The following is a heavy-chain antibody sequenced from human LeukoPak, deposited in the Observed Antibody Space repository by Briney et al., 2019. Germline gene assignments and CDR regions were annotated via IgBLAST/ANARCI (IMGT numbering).Heavy chain of an antibody. CDR3: ARDFRSSSWYIGDY. CDR1: GFTFSSYS. J-gene: IGHJ4*02. V-gene: IGHV3-48*01. CDR2: ISGGGTPV. Sequence: GGSLRLSCAASGFTFSSYSMNWVRLAPGKGLEWISYISGGGTPVYYADSVEGRFTVSRDNEKNSLYLQMNSLRADDTAVYYCARDFRSSSWYIGDYRGQGAQVTVSP. D-gene: IGHD6-13*01.